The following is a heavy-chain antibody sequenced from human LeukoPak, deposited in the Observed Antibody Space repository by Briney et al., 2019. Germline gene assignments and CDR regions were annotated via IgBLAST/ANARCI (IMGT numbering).Heavy chain of an antibody. CDR2: IKSGGGT. J-gene: IGHJ4*02. V-gene: IGHV3-23*01. D-gene: IGHD3-22*01. Sequence: GGSLRLSCAASGFSFSGYSMSWVRQAPGKGLEWVSAIKSGGGTYYADSVKGRFTISRDNSKNTVYLEMNSLRGEDTAIYYCVNRYDKSGYDFDYWGQGTPVTVSS. CDR1: GFSFSGYS. CDR3: VNRYDKSGYDFDY.